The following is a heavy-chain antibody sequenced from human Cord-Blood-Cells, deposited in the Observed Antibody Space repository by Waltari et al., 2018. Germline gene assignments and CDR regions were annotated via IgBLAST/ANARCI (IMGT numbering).Heavy chain of an antibody. J-gene: IGHJ3*02. CDR3: AKDLAAAGTGNAFDI. CDR2: ISWNSGSI. CDR1: GFTFDDYA. V-gene: IGHV3-9*01. D-gene: IGHD6-13*01. Sequence: EVQLVESGGGLVQPGRSLRLSCAASGFTFDDYAMHWVRKAPGKGLEWVSGISWNSGSIGYADSVKGRFTISRDNAKNSLYLQMNSLRAEDTALYYCAKDLAAAGTGNAFDIWGQGTMVTVSS.